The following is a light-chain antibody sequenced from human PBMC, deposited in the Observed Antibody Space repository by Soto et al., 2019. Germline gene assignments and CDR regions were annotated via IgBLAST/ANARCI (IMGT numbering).Light chain of an antibody. Sequence: EIVMTQSPATLSVSPGERATLSCRASQSVSSNLAWYQQKPGQAPRRLIYGASTRATGIPARFSGSGSGTEFTLTISSLQSEDFAVYYCQQDNNWPPYTFGQGTKLEIK. CDR3: QQDNNWPPYT. J-gene: IGKJ2*01. V-gene: IGKV3-15*01. CDR1: QSVSSN. CDR2: GAS.